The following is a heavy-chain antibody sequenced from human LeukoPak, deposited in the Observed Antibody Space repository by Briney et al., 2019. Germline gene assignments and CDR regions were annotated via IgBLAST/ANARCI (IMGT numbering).Heavy chain of an antibody. CDR3: ARWGREVLSWADFDI. V-gene: IGHV4-30-4*08. CDR1: GGSISSGDYY. D-gene: IGHD3-16*01. CDR2: IYYSGNT. J-gene: IGHJ3*02. Sequence: SQTLSLTCTVSGGSISSGDYYWSWIRQPPGKGLEWIGYIYYSGNTYYNPSLKSRVTISVDTSKNQFSLKLSSVTAADTAVYYCARWGREVLSWADFDIWGQGTMVTVSS.